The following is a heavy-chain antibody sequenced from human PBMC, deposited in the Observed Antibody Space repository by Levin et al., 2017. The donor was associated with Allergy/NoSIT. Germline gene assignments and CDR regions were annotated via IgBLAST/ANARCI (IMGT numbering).Heavy chain of an antibody. J-gene: IGHJ4*02. CDR3: AKDSYILTGYPLDY. V-gene: IGHV3-30*18. CDR1: GFTFSSYG. CDR2: ISYDGSNK. D-gene: IGHD3-9*01. Sequence: PGGSLRLSCAASGFTFSSYGMHWVRQAPGKGLEWVAVISYDGSNKYYADSVKGRFTISRDNSKNTLYLQMNSLRAEDTAVYYCAKDSYILTGYPLDYWGQGTLVTVSS.